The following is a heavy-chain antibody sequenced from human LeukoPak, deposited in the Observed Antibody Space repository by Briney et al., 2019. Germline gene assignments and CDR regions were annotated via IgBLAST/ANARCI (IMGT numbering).Heavy chain of an antibody. CDR3: ARVGGRYSPLGY. Sequence: GGSLRLSCAASGFTFSSYWMSWVRQAPGKGLEWVANIKQDGSEKYYVDSVKGRFTISRDNAKNSLYLQMISMRAEDTAVYYCARVGGRYSPLGYWGQGTLVTVSS. D-gene: IGHD3-16*02. CDR1: GFTFSSYW. V-gene: IGHV3-7*01. CDR2: IKQDGSEK. J-gene: IGHJ4*02.